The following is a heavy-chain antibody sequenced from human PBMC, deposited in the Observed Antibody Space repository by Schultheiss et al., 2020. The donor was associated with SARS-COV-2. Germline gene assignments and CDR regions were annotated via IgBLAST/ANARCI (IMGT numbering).Heavy chain of an antibody. V-gene: IGHV3-23*01. CDR2: ISGNGGST. J-gene: IGHJ6*02. Sequence: GESLKISCAASGFTFSSYSMNWVRQAPRKGLEWVAGISGNGGSTYFADSVKGRFTISRDNSKNTLFLQMNSLRAEDTAVYYCARDQPSRIQLWLPYGMDVWGQGTTVTVSS. CDR1: GFTFSSYS. D-gene: IGHD5-18*01. CDR3: ARDQPSRIQLWLPYGMDV.